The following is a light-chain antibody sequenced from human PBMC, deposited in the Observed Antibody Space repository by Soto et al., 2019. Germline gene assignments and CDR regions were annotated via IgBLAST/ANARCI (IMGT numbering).Light chain of an antibody. CDR1: SGHSSYG. CDR3: QTWGTGIPV. J-gene: IGLJ7*01. Sequence: QLVLTQSPSASASLGASVKLTCTLSSGHSSYGIAWHQQQPEKGPRYLMKLNSDGSHSKGDGIPDRFSGSSSGAERYLTSSSLQSEDEADYYCQTWGTGIPVFGGGTQLTVL. V-gene: IGLV4-69*01. CDR2: LNSDGSH.